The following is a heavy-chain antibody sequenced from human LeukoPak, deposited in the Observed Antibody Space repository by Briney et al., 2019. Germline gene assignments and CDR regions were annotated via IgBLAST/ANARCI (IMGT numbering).Heavy chain of an antibody. J-gene: IGHJ4*02. Sequence: SETLSLTCAVYGETSSGYDWTWIRQPLGRGLEWIGEIDQSGSTNYNPSLKSRVTISADTSKNQFSLKMRSVTAADTAVYYCARGRGTEAIDYWGQGTLVTVSS. D-gene: IGHD6-25*01. CDR2: IDQSGST. V-gene: IGHV4-34*01. CDR3: ARGRGTEAIDY. CDR1: GETSSGYD.